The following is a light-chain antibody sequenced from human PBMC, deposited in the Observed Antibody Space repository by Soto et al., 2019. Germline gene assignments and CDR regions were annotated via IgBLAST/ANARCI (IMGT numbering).Light chain of an antibody. CDR3: QQYDSYPLT. J-gene: IGKJ4*01. Sequence: DIQMTQSPCTLSASVGDRVTITCRASQSISSWLAWYQQKPGKAPNLLIYKASSLQSGVPSRFSGNGSGTEFTLTISSLQPDDFATFYCQQYDSYPLTFGGGTKVEIK. CDR2: KAS. CDR1: QSISSW. V-gene: IGKV1-5*03.